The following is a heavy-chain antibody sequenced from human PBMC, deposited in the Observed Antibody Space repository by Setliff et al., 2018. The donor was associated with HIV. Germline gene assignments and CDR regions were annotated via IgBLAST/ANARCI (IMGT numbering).Heavy chain of an antibody. V-gene: IGHV1-2*02. CDR1: GYTFSGYY. D-gene: IGHD2-15*01. Sequence: ASVKVSCKASGYTFSGYYMHWVRQAPGQGLEWLGRIIPNSGGTSYAQNFQGRITMTRDTSSSTAYMELSSLRSEDTAVYYCARGVCSGGSCWGYVGFDYCGQGTLVTVSS. J-gene: IGHJ4*02. CDR2: IIPNSGGT. CDR3: ARGVCSGGSCWGYVGFDY.